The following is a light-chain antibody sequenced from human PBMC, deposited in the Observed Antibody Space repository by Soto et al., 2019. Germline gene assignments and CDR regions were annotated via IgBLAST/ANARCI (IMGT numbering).Light chain of an antibody. CDR2: EVS. CDR1: SSDVGAYNY. V-gene: IGLV2-8*01. J-gene: IGLJ1*01. CDR3: SSYAGTNNLLYV. Sequence: QSVLTQPPSASGSPGQSVTISCSGTSSDVGAYNYVTWYQQHPGKAPRLLIYEVSQRPSGVPDRFSGSKSANTVSLTVSGLQPEDEADYYCSSYAGTNNLLYVFGTGTKVTVL.